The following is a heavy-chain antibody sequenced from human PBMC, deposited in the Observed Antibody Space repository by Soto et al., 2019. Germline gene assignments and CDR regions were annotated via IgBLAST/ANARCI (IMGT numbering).Heavy chain of an antibody. D-gene: IGHD2-8*02. CDR2: SSGSGAET. V-gene: IGHV3-23*01. CDR1: GFTVGSYA. CDR3: APRLAATVVFPVLLY. J-gene: IGHJ4*01. Sequence: EVHLLESGGGLVQPGGSLRLSCAASGFTVGSYAMTWVRQAPGKGLEWVSGSSGSGAETYYADSVKGRFTVSRDNSKNTLYLQMNSLRAKDTAFYYCAPRLAATVVFPVLLYWGHGILVTVSS.